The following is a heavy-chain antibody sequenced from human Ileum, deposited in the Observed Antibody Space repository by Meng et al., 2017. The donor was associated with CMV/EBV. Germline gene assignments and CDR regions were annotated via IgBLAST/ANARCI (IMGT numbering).Heavy chain of an antibody. Sequence: EGELVGCVVGLVQPGGFLGLFCAAFGFTVRCDYRSWVRQAPGKGLEWVSVIHRDGEIQYTDSVRGRFTISRDNSKNTLNLQMNNLRAEDTAVYYCARDSNYRYGSGGYFDSWGQGTLVTVSS. CDR2: IHRDGEI. CDR1: GFTVRCDY. CDR3: ARDSNYRYGSGGYFDS. J-gene: IGHJ4*02. V-gene: IGHV3-66*01. D-gene: IGHD3-10*01.